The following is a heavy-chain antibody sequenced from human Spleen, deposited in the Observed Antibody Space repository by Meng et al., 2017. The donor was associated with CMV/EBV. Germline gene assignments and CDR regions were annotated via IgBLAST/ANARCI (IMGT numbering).Heavy chain of an antibody. V-gene: IGHV3-30-3*01. J-gene: IGHJ6*02. CDR1: GFTFSNYA. CDR2: ISYDVDNK. Sequence: GGSLRLSCAASGFTFSNYAMHWVRQAPGKGLEWVALISYDVDNKYYADSVEGRFTISRDNSKNTLYLHMNNLRPEDAAAYYCGRDMDVWGQGTTVTVSS. CDR3: GRDMDV.